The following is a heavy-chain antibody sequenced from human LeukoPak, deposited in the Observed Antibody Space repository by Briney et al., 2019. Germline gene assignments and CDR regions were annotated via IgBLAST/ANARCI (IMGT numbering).Heavy chain of an antibody. D-gene: IGHD6-19*01. J-gene: IGHJ4*02. Sequence: ASVKVSCKVSGYTFTDYYMHWVQQAPGKGLEWMGLVDPEDGETIYAEKFQGRVTITADTSTDTAYMELSSLRSEDTAVYYCARGPPGSGCLCDWGQGTLVTVSS. CDR1: GYTFTDYY. CDR3: ARGPPGSGCLCD. CDR2: VDPEDGET. V-gene: IGHV1-69-2*01.